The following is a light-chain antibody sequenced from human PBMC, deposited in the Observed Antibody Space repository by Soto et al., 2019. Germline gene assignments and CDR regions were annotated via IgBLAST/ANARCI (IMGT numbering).Light chain of an antibody. V-gene: IGLV2-14*01. J-gene: IGLJ1*01. CDR2: EVD. CDR1: SSDVGGYNL. CDR3: SSFTSTSTYV. Sequence: QSVLTQPASVSGSPGQSITISCTGTSSDVGGYNLVSWYQQHPGNAPKLMIYEVDHRPSGVSNRFSGSKSGTTASLTISGLQAEDEADYYCSSFTSTSTYVFGTGTKLTVL.